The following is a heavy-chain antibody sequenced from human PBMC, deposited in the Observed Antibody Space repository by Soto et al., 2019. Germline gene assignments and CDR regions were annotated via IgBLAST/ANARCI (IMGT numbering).Heavy chain of an antibody. CDR1: GFTFTNYA. CDR2: ICGSGGPT. V-gene: IGHV3-23*01. Sequence: EVQLLESGGNLVQPGGSLRLSCAASGFTFTNYAMSWVRQAPRKGLEWVSVICGSGGPTNYADSVKGRFTVSRDNSKTTLFLQLNSLRAEDKAVYYCVKDYRGGYEWPHYWGQGTQVTVSS. D-gene: IGHD5-12*01. J-gene: IGHJ4*02. CDR3: VKDYRGGYEWPHY.